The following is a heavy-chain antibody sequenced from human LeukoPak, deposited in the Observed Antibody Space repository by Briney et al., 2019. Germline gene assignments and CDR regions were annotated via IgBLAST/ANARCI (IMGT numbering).Heavy chain of an antibody. V-gene: IGHV3-23*01. CDR2: VGGGIDI. Sequence: PGGSLRLSCVASGFTFSVHGMTWVRQAPGEGLEWVSSVGGGIDIYYADSVKGRFTASRDDSMKTVYLQMNSLRAEDTAVYYCAKDATPHNGIWDNLDHWGQGTPVTVSS. CDR1: GFTFSVHG. J-gene: IGHJ4*02. D-gene: IGHD1/OR15-1a*01. CDR3: AKDATPHNGIWDNLDH.